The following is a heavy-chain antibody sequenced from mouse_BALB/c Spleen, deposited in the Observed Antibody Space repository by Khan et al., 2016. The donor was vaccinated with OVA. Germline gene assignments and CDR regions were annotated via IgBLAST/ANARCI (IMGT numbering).Heavy chain of an antibody. CDR1: GFTFSSYW. CDR2: ILTGSNIT. J-gene: IGHJ2*01. Sequence: QVQLQQSGAELMKPGASVKISCKATGFTFSSYWIEWIKQRPGHGLVWIGQILTGSNITKYNEKFKGQATFTAETSSNTAYMQLSSLTSEDSAVYYCALYVSWGGYWAQGTTFSASS. V-gene: IGHV1-9*01. CDR3: ALYVSWGGY. D-gene: IGHD2-12*01.